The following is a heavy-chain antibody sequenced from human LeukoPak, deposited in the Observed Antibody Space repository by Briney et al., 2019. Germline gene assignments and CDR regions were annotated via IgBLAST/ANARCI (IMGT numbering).Heavy chain of an antibody. CDR2: IFPGDSDA. V-gene: IGHV5-51*01. Sequence: GESLKISCKGSGYSFTSYWIGWVRQMPGKGLEWMGIIFPGDSDARYGPAFQGQVIISADRSISTVHLQWSRLKASDTAIYYCARLRGTSKTYYYDGLDVWGQGTTVTVSS. CDR1: GYSFTSYW. CDR3: ARLRGTSKTYYYDGLDV. J-gene: IGHJ6*02. D-gene: IGHD1-7*01.